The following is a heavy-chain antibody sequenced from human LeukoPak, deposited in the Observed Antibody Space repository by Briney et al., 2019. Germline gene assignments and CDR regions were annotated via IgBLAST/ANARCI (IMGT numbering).Heavy chain of an antibody. V-gene: IGHV1-8*03. CDR3: ARGGWELDSNYYYYHMDV. Sequence: ASVKVSCKASGGTFSSYAISWVRQAPGQGLEWMGWMNPNSGNTGYAQKFQGRVTITRNTSISTAYMELSSLRSEDTAVYYCARGGWELDSNYYYYHMDVWGKGTTVTVSS. CDR2: MNPNSGNT. D-gene: IGHD1-26*01. CDR1: GGTFSSYA. J-gene: IGHJ6*03.